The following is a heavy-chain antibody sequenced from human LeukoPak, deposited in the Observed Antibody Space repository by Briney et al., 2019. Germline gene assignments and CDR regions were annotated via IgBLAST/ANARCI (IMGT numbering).Heavy chain of an antibody. D-gene: IGHD4-17*01. CDR1: GFTFSSYA. CDR3: VKGSRPYGDDY. CDR2: ISSNGGSA. J-gene: IGHJ4*02. V-gene: IGHV3-64D*06. Sequence: GGSLILSCSASGFTFSSYAMHWVRQAPGKGLEYVSAISSNGGSAYYADSVKGRFTISKDNSKNTLYLQMSSLRAEDTAVYYCVKGSRPYGDDYWGQGTLVTVSS.